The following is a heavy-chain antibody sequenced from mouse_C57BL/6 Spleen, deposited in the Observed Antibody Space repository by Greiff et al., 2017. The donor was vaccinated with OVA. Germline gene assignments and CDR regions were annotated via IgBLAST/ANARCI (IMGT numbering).Heavy chain of an antibody. CDR1: GYTFTSYW. CDR3: ARSRGSSYDAWFAY. D-gene: IGHD1-1*01. CDR2: IDPSDSYT. Sequence: QVQLQQPGAELVMPGASVKLSCKASGYTFTSYWMHWVKQRPGQGLEWIGEIDPSDSYTNYNQKFKGKSTLTVDKSSSTAYMQLSSLTSEDSAVYYCARSRGSSYDAWFAYWGQGTLVTVSA. V-gene: IGHV1-69*01. J-gene: IGHJ3*01.